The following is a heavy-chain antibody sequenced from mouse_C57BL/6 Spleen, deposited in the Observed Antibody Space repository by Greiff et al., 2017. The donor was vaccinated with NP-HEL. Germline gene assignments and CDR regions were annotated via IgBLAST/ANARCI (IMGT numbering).Heavy chain of an antibody. J-gene: IGHJ2*01. Sequence: EVHLVESGGGLVKPGGSLKLSCAASGFTFSSYAMSWVRQTPEKRLEWVATISDGGSYTYYPDNVKGRFTISRDNAKNNLYLQMSHLKSEDTAMYYCARRNNDYFDDWGQGTTLTVSS. CDR1: GFTFSSYA. D-gene: IGHD1-3*01. CDR3: ARRNNDYFDD. V-gene: IGHV5-4*03. CDR2: ISDGGSYT.